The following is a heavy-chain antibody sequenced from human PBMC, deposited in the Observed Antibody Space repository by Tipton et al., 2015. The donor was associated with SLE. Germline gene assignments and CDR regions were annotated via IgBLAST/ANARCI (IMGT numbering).Heavy chain of an antibody. Sequence: SLRLSCAASGFTFSKYDMTWVRQPEGKGLEWVSVIYSRGSTKYADSAKGRFTISRDNSQNMLYLQMSDLRVEDMAVYYCARKSPPDCSGGTCYSGEWFDPWGQGTLVFVSS. D-gene: IGHD2-15*01. CDR1: GFTFSKYD. J-gene: IGHJ5*02. CDR2: IYSRGST. CDR3: ARKSPPDCSGGTCYSGEWFDP. V-gene: IGHV3-23*03.